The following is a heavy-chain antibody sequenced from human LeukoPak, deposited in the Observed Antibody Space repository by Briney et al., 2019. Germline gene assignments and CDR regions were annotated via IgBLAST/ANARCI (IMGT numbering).Heavy chain of an antibody. D-gene: IGHD6-19*01. CDR1: GGSISSYY. CDR2: IYYSGST. V-gene: IGHV4-59*08. CDR3: ASTLIAVAGKGPFDY. Sequence: SETLSLTCTVSGGSISSYYWSWIRQPPGKGLEWIGYIYYSGSTNYNPSLKSRVTISVDTSKNQFSLKLSFVTAADTAVYYCASTLIAVAGKGPFDYWGQGTLVTVSS. J-gene: IGHJ4*02.